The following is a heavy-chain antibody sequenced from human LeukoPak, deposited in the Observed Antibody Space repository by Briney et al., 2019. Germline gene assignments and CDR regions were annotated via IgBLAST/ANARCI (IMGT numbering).Heavy chain of an antibody. CDR3: ASRAPHKGSGIYWYFDL. CDR2: ISGSGGST. V-gene: IGHV3-23*01. Sequence: PGGSLRLSCAASGFTFSSYAMSWVRQAPGKGLEWVSAISGSGGSTYYADSVKGRFTISRDNSKNTLYLQMNSLRAEDTAVYYCASRAPHKGSGIYWYFDLWGRGTLVTVSS. D-gene: IGHD3-10*01. J-gene: IGHJ2*01. CDR1: GFTFSSYA.